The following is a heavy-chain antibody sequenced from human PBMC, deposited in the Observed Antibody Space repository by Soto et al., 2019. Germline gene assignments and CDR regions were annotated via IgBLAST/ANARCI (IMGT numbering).Heavy chain of an antibody. D-gene: IGHD2-2*01. CDR2: INPNSGGT. V-gene: IGHV1-2*02. CDR3: ARDKVPAVKYNWFGP. CDR1: GYTFTGYY. J-gene: IGHJ5*02. Sequence: ASVKVSCKASGYTFTGYYMHWVRQVPGQGLEWMGWINPNSGGTNYAQKFQGRVTMTRDTSISTAYMELSRLRSDDTAVYYCARDKVPAVKYNWFGPWGQGTLVTVSS.